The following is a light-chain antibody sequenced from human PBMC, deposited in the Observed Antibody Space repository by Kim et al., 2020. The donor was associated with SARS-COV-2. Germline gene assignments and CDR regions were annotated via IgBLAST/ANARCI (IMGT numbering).Light chain of an antibody. V-gene: IGLV2-11*03. CDR2: DVN. Sequence: QSVTLSCTGTSSDVGGYNYVSWYQQHPGKAPKLMIYDVNKRPSGVPDRFSGSKSGNTASLTISGLQAEDEADYYCCSYAGSYTFYVFGTGTKVTVL. J-gene: IGLJ1*01. CDR3: CSYAGSYTFYV. CDR1: SSDVGGYNY.